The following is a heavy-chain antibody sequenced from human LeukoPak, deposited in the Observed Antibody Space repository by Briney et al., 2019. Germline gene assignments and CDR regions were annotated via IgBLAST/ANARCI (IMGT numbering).Heavy chain of an antibody. V-gene: IGHV3-23*01. CDR2: ISGSGGST. CDR1: GFTFSSYA. J-gene: IGHJ5*02. CDR3: AKAHSSSPINWFDP. D-gene: IGHD6-13*01. Sequence: GGSLRLSCAASGFTFSSYAMSWVRQAPGKGLEWVSAISGSGGSTYYADSVKGRFTISRDNSKNTLYLQMNSLRAEDTAVYHCAKAHSSSPINWFDPWGQGTLVTVSS.